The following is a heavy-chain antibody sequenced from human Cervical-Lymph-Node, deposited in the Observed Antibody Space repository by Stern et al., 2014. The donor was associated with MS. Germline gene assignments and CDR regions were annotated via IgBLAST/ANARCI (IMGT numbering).Heavy chain of an antibody. J-gene: IGHJ3*02. CDR3: ARDLGGYCSPTPCYGDGFDI. V-gene: IGHV3-11*01. CDR2: ISGTSSSI. D-gene: IGHD2-2*01. Sequence: MQLVESGGGLVKPGGSLRLSCAASGFTFRDYYMTWIRQAPGKGLEWVAYISGTSSSIYYADSVRGRFTISRDNGDNSLFLQMNSLRAEDTAVYYCARDLGGYCSPTPCYGDGFDIWGQGTMVTVSS. CDR1: GFTFRDYY.